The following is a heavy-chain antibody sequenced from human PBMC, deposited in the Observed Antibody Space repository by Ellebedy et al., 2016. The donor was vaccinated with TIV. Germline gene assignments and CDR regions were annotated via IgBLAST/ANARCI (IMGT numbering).Heavy chain of an antibody. CDR2: ISGTGGSA. CDR3: AKSPSRKPCLVDQ. D-gene: IGHD1-14*01. CDR1: GFTFSSYA. Sequence: PGGSLRLSCAASGFTFSSYAMSWVRQAPGKGLEWVPIISGTGGSANYADSVKGRFTISRDNSKNTLYLQMNSLRADDTAVYYCAKSPSRKPCLVDQWGQGTLVTVSS. V-gene: IGHV3-23*01. J-gene: IGHJ4*01.